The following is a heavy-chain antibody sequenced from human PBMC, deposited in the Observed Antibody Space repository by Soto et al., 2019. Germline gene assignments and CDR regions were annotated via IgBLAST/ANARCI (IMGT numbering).Heavy chain of an antibody. CDR2: ISAYNANT. V-gene: IGHV1-18*01. J-gene: IGHJ4*02. CDR3: ARDRLGATGDY. CDR1: GYTFTSYG. Sequence: ASVKVSCKASGYTFTSYGISWVRQAPGQGLERMGWISAYNANTNYAQKLQGRVTMTTDTSTSTSYMELRSLRSDDTAVYFCARDRLGATGDYWGQGTLVTVSS. D-gene: IGHD1-26*01.